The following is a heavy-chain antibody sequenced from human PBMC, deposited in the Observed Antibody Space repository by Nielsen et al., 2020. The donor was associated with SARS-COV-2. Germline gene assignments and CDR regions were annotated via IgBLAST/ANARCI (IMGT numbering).Heavy chain of an antibody. J-gene: IGHJ6*03. D-gene: IGHD1-1*01. CDR3: AKALRGYNYMDV. CDR1: GFTFRSYG. V-gene: IGHV3-30*18. Sequence: GESLKISCAASGFTFRSYGMHWVRQAPGKGLEWVAVISYDGNNKYYADSVKGRFTISRDNSKNTLDLQMNSLRTEDTAVYYCAKALRGYNYMDVWGKGTTVTVSS. CDR2: ISYDGNNK.